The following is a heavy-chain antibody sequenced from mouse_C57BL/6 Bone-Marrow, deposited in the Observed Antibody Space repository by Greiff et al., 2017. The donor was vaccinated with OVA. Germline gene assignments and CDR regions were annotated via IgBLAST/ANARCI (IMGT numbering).Heavy chain of an antibody. J-gene: IGHJ1*03. V-gene: IGHV2-5*01. CDR2: LWSGGST. CDR3: SKGGTTLVATPLLYFDV. D-gene: IGHD1-1*01. Sequence: VKLMESGPGLVQPSQCLSITCTVSGFSLTSYGVHWVRQSPGKGLEWLGVLWSGGSTDYNAAFMSRLGISKDKSKSQVFFKMNRLQADDTAIYYCSKGGTTLVATPLLYFDVWGTGTTVTVSS. CDR1: GFSLTSYG.